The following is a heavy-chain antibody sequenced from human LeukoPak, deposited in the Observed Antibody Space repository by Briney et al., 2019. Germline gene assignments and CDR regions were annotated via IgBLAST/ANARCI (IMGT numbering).Heavy chain of an antibody. CDR1: GYSFTSYW. Sequence: GESLKISCKGSGYSFTSYWIGWVRQMPGKGLEWMGMIFPGDSDTRYSPSFQGQVTISADKSISTAYLQWSSLKASDTAMYYCARRGSSGYFHRAYYFDYWGQGTLVTVSS. D-gene: IGHD3-22*01. CDR3: ARRGSSGYFHRAYYFDY. J-gene: IGHJ4*02. V-gene: IGHV5-51*01. CDR2: IFPGDSDT.